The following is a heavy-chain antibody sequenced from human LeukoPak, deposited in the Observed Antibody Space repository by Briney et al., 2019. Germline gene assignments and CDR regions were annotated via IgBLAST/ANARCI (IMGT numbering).Heavy chain of an antibody. V-gene: IGHV3-23*01. D-gene: IGHD3-10*01. CDR3: AKGSFEGFDP. Sequence: GGSLRLSCAASGFTFSNYGMNWVRQAPGKGLEWVSAISDSGGSTFYADSVKGRFTISRDNSKNTLYLQMNSLRADDTAVYYCAKGSFEGFDPWGQGTLVTVSS. CDR2: ISDSGGST. CDR1: GFTFSNYG. J-gene: IGHJ5*02.